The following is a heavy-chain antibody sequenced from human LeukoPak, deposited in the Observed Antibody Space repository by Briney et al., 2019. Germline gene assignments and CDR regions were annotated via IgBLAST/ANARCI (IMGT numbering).Heavy chain of an antibody. J-gene: IGHJ4*02. CDR2: IVVGSGNT. D-gene: IGHD5-12*01. V-gene: IGHV1-58*01. CDR3: AARYSGYEIDY. Sequence: SVKVSCKASGFTFTSSAVQWVRQPRGQRLEWIGWIVVGSGNTNYAQKSQERVTITRDMSTSTAYMELSSLRSEDTAVYYCAARYSGYEIDYWGQGTLVTVSS. CDR1: GFTFTSSA.